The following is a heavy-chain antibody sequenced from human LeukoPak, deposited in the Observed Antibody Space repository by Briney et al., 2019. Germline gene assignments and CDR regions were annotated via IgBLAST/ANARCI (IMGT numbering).Heavy chain of an antibody. Sequence: GGSLRLSCAASGFTFSSYGMHWVRQAPGKGLEWVAHISYDGSNKYYADSVKGPLTISRDNSKNTLYLQMNSLRTEDTAVYYCAKDVGRGYSSGWYGGYFDYWGQGALVTVSS. CDR1: GFTFSSYG. CDR2: ISYDGSNK. V-gene: IGHV3-30*18. CDR3: AKDVGRGYSSGWYGGYFDY. D-gene: IGHD6-19*01. J-gene: IGHJ4*02.